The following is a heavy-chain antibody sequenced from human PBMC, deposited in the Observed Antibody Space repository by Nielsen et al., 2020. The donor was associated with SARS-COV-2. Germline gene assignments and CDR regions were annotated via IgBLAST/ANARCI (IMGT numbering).Heavy chain of an antibody. V-gene: IGHV4-30-4*01. CDR1: GDSISSGNYY. Sequence: SETLSLTCTVSGDSISSGNYYWNWVRQHPGQGLEWIGHIHYSGTTNYNPSLESRATISVDTSKSRFSLTLSSVTAADTAVYYCARHLMSIHNFRGGAFDIWGQGTMVTVSS. J-gene: IGHJ3*02. CDR3: ARHLMSIHNFRGGAFDI. D-gene: IGHD1-1*01. CDR2: IHYSGTT.